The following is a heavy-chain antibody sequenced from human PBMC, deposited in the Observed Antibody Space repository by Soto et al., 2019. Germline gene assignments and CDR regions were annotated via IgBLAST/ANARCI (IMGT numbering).Heavy chain of an antibody. V-gene: IGHV1-18*01. CDR1: GYTFTSNG. CDR2: ISAYNGKT. Sequence: QVQLVQSGAEVKKPGASVKVSCKASGYTFTSNGISWVRQAPGQGLEWMGWISAYNGKTNYAQKFQGRVTMTTDTSTSTAYMEVRSLKSDDPAVYYCARHYDRDAFDIWGQGTMVTVSS. CDR3: ARHYDRDAFDI. D-gene: IGHD3-16*01. J-gene: IGHJ3*02.